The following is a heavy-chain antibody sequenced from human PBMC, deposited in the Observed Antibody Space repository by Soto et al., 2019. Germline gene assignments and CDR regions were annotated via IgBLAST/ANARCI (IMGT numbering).Heavy chain of an antibody. CDR1: GLTFSDYY. CDR2: ISGVGSII. J-gene: IGHJ6*03. D-gene: IGHD6-25*01. V-gene: IGHV3-11*01. CDR3: ARGPEPDAAYYYYYMDV. Sequence: QVQLVESGGGLVKPGGSLRLSCAVSGLTFSDYYMSWIRQAPGKGLEWVSYISGVGSIIYYADSVKGRFTISRDNAKNSLYLQMNSLRAEDTAVYYCARGPEPDAAYYYYYMDVWGKGTTVTVSS.